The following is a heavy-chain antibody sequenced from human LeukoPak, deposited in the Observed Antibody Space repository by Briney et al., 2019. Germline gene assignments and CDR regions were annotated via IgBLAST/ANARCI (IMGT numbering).Heavy chain of an antibody. Sequence: SGGSLRLSCAASGFTFSSYAMSWVRQAPGKGLEWVSAISGSGGSTYYADSVKGRFTISRDNSKNTLYLQMNSLRAEDTAVYYCAKKNKATAMVNLGFDYWGQGTLVTVSS. CDR1: GFTFSSYA. CDR3: AKKNKATAMVNLGFDY. D-gene: IGHD5-18*01. J-gene: IGHJ4*02. CDR2: ISGSGGST. V-gene: IGHV3-23*01.